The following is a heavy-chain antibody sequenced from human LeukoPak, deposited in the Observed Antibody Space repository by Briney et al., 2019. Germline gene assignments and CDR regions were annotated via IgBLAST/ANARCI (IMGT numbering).Heavy chain of an antibody. Sequence: GASVKVSCRASGYTFTGYYMHWVRQAPGQGLEWMGIINPSGGSTSYAQKFQGRVTMTRDTSISTAYMELSRLRSDDTAVYYCARDLRRVAATPLGFDYWGQGTLVTVSS. CDR1: GYTFTGYY. CDR3: ARDLRRVAATPLGFDY. CDR2: INPSGGST. D-gene: IGHD2-15*01. J-gene: IGHJ4*02. V-gene: IGHV1-2*02.